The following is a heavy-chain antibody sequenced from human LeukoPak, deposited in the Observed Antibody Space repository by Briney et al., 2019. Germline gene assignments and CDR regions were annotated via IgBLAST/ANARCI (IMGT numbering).Heavy chain of an antibody. Sequence: ASVKVSXKASGYTFTGYYMHWMRQAPGQGLEWMGRINPNSGGTNYAQRFQGRVTMTRDTSISTAYMELSRLRSDDTAVYYCARVPLGLWFGENYFDYWGQGTLVTVSS. V-gene: IGHV1-2*06. D-gene: IGHD3-10*01. CDR2: INPNSGGT. J-gene: IGHJ4*02. CDR3: ARVPLGLWFGENYFDY. CDR1: GYTFTGYY.